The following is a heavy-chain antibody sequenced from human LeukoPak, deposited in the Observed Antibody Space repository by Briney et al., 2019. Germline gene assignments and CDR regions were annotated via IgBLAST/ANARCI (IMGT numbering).Heavy chain of an antibody. CDR2: MNPNSGHT. J-gene: IGHJ6*02. CDR1: GYTFTSYD. V-gene: IGHV1-8*01. Sequence: ASVKVSCKASGYTFTSYDVNWVRLATGQGLEWMGWMNPNSGHTGYAQKFQGRVTKTSDSSISTAYLELSSLRSDDTAVYFCARMQWDFGIDVWGPGTTVSVSS. CDR3: ARMQWDFGIDV. D-gene: IGHD2-8*01.